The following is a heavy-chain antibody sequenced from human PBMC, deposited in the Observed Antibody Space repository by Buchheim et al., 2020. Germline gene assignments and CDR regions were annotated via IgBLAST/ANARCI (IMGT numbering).Heavy chain of an antibody. CDR1: GGTFSSYA. CDR2: IIPIFGTA. V-gene: IGHV1-69*01. D-gene: IGHD3-10*01. CDR3: AMGLCSGEPHAYYYYYGMDV. J-gene: IGHJ6*02. Sequence: QVQLVQSEAEVKKPGSSVKVSCKASGGTFSSYAISWVRQAPGQGLEWMGGIIPIFGTANYAQTFQGRVTITAYESTSTAYMELSSLRSEDTAVYYCAMGLCSGEPHAYYYYYGMDVWGQGTT.